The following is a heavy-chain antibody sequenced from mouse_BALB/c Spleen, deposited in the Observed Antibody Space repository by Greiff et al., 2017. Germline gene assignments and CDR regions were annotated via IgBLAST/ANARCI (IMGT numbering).Heavy chain of an antibody. V-gene: IGHV1S81*02. Sequence: VKLQQPGAELVKPGASVKLSCKASGYTFTSYWMHWVKQRPGQGLEWIGEINPSNGRTNYNEKFKSKATLTVDKSSSTAYMQLSSLTSEDSAVYYCARDGNLAYWGQGTLVTVSA. CDR1: GYTFTSYW. CDR2: INPSNGRT. CDR3: ARDGNLAY. D-gene: IGHD2-1*01. J-gene: IGHJ3*01.